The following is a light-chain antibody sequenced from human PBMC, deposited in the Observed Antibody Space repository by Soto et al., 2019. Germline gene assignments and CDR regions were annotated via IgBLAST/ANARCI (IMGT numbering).Light chain of an antibody. V-gene: IGKV3-20*01. CDR3: HQYAISRT. Sequence: EIVLTQSPGTLSLSPGERATLSCRASQSVSSRYFAWYQQKPGQAPRLLIYAASSRAAGIPDRFSGSGSGEVFSLTISRLDDDVFAEYYWHQYAISRTFGGGTKV. CDR1: QSVSSRY. CDR2: AAS. J-gene: IGKJ4*02.